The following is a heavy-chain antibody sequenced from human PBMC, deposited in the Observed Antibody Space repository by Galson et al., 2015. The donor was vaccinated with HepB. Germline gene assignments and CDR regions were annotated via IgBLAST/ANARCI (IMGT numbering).Heavy chain of an antibody. CDR3: VFSPTYYYGSGSYGMDV. V-gene: IGHV1-69*13. J-gene: IGHJ6*02. CDR1: GGTFSSYA. D-gene: IGHD3-10*01. CDR2: IIPIFGTA. Sequence: SVKVSCKASGGTFSSYAISWVRQAPGQGLEWMGGIIPIFGTANYAQKFQGRVTITADESTSTAYMELSSLRSEDTAVYYCVFSPTYYYGSGSYGMDVWGQGTTVTVSS.